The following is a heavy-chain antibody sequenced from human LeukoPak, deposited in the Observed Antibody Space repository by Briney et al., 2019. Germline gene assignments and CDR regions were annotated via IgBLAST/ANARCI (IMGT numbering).Heavy chain of an antibody. D-gene: IGHD6-19*01. V-gene: IGHV4-34*01. CDR2: INHSGST. CDR3: ARDPHRTVAPLDY. J-gene: IGHJ4*02. Sequence: GSLRLSCAASGFTFSDYYMSWIRQPPGKGLEWIGEINHSGSTNYNPSLKSRVTISVDTSKNQFSLKLSSVTAADTAVYYCARDPHRTVAPLDYWGQGTLVTVSS. CDR1: GFTFSDYY.